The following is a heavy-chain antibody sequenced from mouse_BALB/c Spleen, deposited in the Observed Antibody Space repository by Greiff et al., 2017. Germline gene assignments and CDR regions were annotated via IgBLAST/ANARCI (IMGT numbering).Heavy chain of an antibody. V-gene: IGHV1-84*02. J-gene: IGHJ1*01. CDR1: GYTFTDYF. D-gene: IGHD2-1*01. Sequence: QVQLKQSGPELVKPGASVMISCKASGYTFTDYFLNWVKQKPGQGLAWIGWIYPGSGNTKYNEKFKGKATLTVDTSSSTAYMQLSSLASEETAVYLCAKGGNYNWYFEVWGAGTTVTGST. CDR2: IYPGSGNT. CDR3: AKGGNYNWYFEV.